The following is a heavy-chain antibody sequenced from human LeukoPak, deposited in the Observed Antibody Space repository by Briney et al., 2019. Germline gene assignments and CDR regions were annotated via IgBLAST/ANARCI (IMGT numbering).Heavy chain of an antibody. CDR3: VRVGYSYGYDY. Sequence: SETLSLTCIVSGGSISSSSYYWGWIRQPPGKGLEWIGSIYYSGSTYYNPSLKSRVSLSVDTSKNQFSLKPTSVTAADTAVYYCVRVGYSYGYDYWGQGTLVIVSS. V-gene: IGHV4-39*07. CDR2: IYYSGST. J-gene: IGHJ4*02. D-gene: IGHD5-18*01. CDR1: GGSISSSSYY.